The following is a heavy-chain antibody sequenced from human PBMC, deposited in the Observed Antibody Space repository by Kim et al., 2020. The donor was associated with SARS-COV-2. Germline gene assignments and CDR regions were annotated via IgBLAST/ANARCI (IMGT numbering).Heavy chain of an antibody. CDR3: ARHKRPQALGPDY. CDR1: GDSISGSRDF. J-gene: IGHJ4*02. V-gene: IGHV4-39*01. CDR2: ILYTGST. Sequence: SETLSLTCTVSGDSISGSRDFWGWIRQPPGKGLDWIGTILYTGSTHYTPTFKSRVTISVDTSKNQFPLKLTSVTAADTAVYYCARHKRPQALGPDYWGQGTLVTVSS.